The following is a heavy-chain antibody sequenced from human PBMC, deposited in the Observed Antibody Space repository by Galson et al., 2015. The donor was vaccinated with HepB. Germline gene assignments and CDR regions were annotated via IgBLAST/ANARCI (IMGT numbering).Heavy chain of an antibody. D-gene: IGHD4-11*01. J-gene: IGHJ5*02. CDR3: ARDWGPGGDYNNPNSNWFDP. V-gene: IGHV3-21*01. CDR1: GFTFSGYS. Sequence: SLRLSCAASGFTFSGYSMNWVRQAPGKGLEWVSSITSSSSYIYYADSVKGRFTISRDNAKNSLYLQMNSLRVEDTALYYCARDWGPGGDYNNPNSNWFDPWGQGTLVTVSS. CDR2: ITSSSSYI.